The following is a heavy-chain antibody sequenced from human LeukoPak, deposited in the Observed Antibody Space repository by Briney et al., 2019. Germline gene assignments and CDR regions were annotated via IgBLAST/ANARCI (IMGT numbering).Heavy chain of an antibody. CDR3: ARDFGFGYDYGGYVTIGSY. CDR2: ISSSSSYK. J-gene: IGHJ4*02. Sequence: PWGSLRLSCAASGFTFSSYSMNWVRQAPGKRLEWVSSISSSSSYKYYADSVKCRFTISRDNAKNSLYLQMNSLSAEDTAVYYCARDFGFGYDYGGYVTIGSYWGQGTLVTVSS. CDR1: GFTFSSYS. D-gene: IGHD4-17*01. V-gene: IGHV3-21*01.